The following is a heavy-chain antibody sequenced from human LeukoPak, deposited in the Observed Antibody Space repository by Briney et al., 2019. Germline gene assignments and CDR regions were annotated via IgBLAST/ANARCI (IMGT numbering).Heavy chain of an antibody. CDR2: TNPNSGVT. Sequence: ASVKVSCKASGYTFTGYYMQWVRQAPGQGREWMGWTNPNSGVTNYAKKFQGRVTTTRDTSISTAYMELSRLRSDDTAVYYCARGVYENNWFDPWGQGTLVTVSS. J-gene: IGHJ5*02. D-gene: IGHD3-3*01. CDR1: GYTFTGYY. V-gene: IGHV1-2*02. CDR3: ARGVYENNWFDP.